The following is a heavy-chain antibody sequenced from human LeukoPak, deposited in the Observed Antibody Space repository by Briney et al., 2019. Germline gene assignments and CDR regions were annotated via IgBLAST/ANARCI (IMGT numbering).Heavy chain of an antibody. Sequence: GGSLRLSCAASGFTFSSYGMHWVRQAPGKGLEWVAFIRYDGSNKYYADSVKGRFTISRDNSKNTLYLQMNSPRAEDTAVYYCAKIRSNLGYCSGTSCRGDAFDIWGQGTMVTVSS. CDR1: GFTFSSYG. D-gene: IGHD2-2*01. V-gene: IGHV3-30*02. CDR2: IRYDGSNK. J-gene: IGHJ3*02. CDR3: AKIRSNLGYCSGTSCRGDAFDI.